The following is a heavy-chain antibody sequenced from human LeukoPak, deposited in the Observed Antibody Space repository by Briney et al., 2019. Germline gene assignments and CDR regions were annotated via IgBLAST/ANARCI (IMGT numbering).Heavy chain of an antibody. CDR1: GGSFSGYY. CDR2: INHSGST. V-gene: IGHV4-34*01. J-gene: IGHJ4*02. Sequence: SETLSLTCAVYGGSFSGYYWSWIRQTPGKGLEWIGEINHSGSTNYNPSLKSRVTISVDTSKNQFSLKLSSVTAADTAVYYCARGKSYYYDSSGYYPYYFDYWGQGTLVTVSS. D-gene: IGHD3-22*01. CDR3: ARGKSYYYDSSGYYPYYFDY.